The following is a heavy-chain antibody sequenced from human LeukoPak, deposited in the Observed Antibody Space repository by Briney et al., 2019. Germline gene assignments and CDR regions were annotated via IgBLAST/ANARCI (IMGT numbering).Heavy chain of an antibody. CDR1: GFTFSSYG. CDR2: ISGSGGST. V-gene: IGHV3-23*01. Sequence: GGSLRLSCAASGFTFSSYGMSWVRQAPGKGLEWVSAISGSGGSTYYADSVKGRFTISRDNSKNTLYLQMNSLRAEDTAVYYCAKDKGYDSSGYYFRPLDYWGQGTLVTVSS. J-gene: IGHJ4*02. CDR3: AKDKGYDSSGYYFRPLDY. D-gene: IGHD3-22*01.